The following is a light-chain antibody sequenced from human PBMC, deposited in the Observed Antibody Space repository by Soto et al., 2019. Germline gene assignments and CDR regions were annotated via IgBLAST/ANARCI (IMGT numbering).Light chain of an antibody. J-gene: IGLJ2*01. CDR2: EVT. CDR3: SSYTSSSTPVV. V-gene: IGLV2-14*01. CDR1: SSDVGGYNY. Sequence: QSALTQPASVSGSPGQSITISCTGTSSDVGGYNYVSWYQLHPGKAPKLMIYEVTNRPSGVSNRFSGSKSGNTASLTISGLQAEDEADYYCSSYTSSSTPVVFGGGTQLTVL.